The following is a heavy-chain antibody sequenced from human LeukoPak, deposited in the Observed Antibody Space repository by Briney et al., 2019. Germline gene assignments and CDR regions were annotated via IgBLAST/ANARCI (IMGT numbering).Heavy chain of an antibody. CDR1: GFTVSSNY. CDR3: ARGGGGYYDSSGYYPDYFVY. J-gene: IGHJ4*02. D-gene: IGHD3-22*01. Sequence: PGGSLRLSRAASGFTVSSNYMSCVPHAPREGLERGSVIYSGGSTYYADSGKGRFTISRDNSKDTLYLQMNSLRAEDTAVYYCARGGGGYYDSSGYYPDYFVYWGQGTLVTVSS. V-gene: IGHV3-53*01. CDR2: IYSGGST.